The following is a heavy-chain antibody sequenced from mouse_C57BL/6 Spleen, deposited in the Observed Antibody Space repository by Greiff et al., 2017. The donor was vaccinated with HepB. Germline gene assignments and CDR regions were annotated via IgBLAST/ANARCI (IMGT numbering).Heavy chain of an antibody. J-gene: IGHJ1*03. D-gene: IGHD1-1*01. CDR1: GYAFSSSW. CDR2: IYPGDGDT. CDR3: ARSTYYGRRRYFDV. V-gene: IGHV1-82*01. Sequence: QVQLQQSGPELVKPGASVKISCKASGYAFSSSWMNWVKQRPGKGLEWIGRIYPGDGDTNYNGKFKGKATLTADKSSSTAYMQLSSLTSEDSAVYFCARSTYYGRRRYFDVWGTGTTVTVSS.